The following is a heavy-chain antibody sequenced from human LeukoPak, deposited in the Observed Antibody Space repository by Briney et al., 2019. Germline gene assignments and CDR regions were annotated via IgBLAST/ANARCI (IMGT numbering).Heavy chain of an antibody. CDR3: AKFPPFLDTAMARDDY. V-gene: IGHV3-23*01. CDR2: TSGSGGST. Sequence: PGGSLRLSCAASGFTFSSYAMSWVRQAPGKGLEWVSATSGSGGSTYYADSVKGRFTISRDNSKNTLYLQMNSLRAEDTAVYYCAKFPPFLDTAMARDDYWGQGTLVTVSS. J-gene: IGHJ4*02. D-gene: IGHD5-18*01. CDR1: GFTFSSYA.